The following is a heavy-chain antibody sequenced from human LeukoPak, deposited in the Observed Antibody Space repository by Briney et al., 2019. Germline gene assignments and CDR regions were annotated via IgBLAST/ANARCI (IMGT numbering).Heavy chain of an antibody. J-gene: IGHJ6*03. CDR1: GYTFTSYD. Sequence: ASVKVSCRASGYTFTSYDINWVRQATGQGLEWMGWMNPNSGNTGYAQKFQGRVTMTRNTSISTAYMELSSLRSEDTAVYYCARGPNYYDSSGYPALGYYYYMDVWGKGTTVTVSS. V-gene: IGHV1-8*01. CDR3: ARGPNYYDSSGYPALGYYYYMDV. D-gene: IGHD3-22*01. CDR2: MNPNSGNT.